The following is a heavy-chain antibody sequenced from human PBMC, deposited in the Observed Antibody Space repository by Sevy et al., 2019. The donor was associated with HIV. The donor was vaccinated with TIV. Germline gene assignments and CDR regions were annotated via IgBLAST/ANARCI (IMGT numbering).Heavy chain of an antibody. J-gene: IGHJ5*02. CDR3: VRGLQTHCDRTACPLDH. V-gene: IGHV3-13*01. Sequence: GGSLRLSCAGYGFSFSGSDMHWVRQPTGKGLEWISSIGTLGDTFYADSVKGRITISRDNAKSSLYLEMSSLRAGDTALYYCVRGLQTHCDRTACPLDHWGQGTLVTVSS. D-gene: IGHD2-21*01. CDR2: IGTLGDT. CDR1: GFSFSGSD.